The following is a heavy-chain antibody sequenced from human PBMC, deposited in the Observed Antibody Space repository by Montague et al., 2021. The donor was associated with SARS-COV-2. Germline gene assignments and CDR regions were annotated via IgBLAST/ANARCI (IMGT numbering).Heavy chain of an antibody. V-gene: IGHV4-61*02. CDR2: VYPLASN. J-gene: IGHJ5*02. CDR3: ASYDFWSGYTDDL. Sequence: TLSLTCTVSGVSITSDIYFWHWFRQPAGKGLEWIGRVYPLASNKYNPSLRSRLTLAFDTSKNQISLNLTSVTAADAAVYYCASYDFWSGYTDDLWGPGIRVTVSS. D-gene: IGHD3-3*01. CDR1: GVSITSDIYF.